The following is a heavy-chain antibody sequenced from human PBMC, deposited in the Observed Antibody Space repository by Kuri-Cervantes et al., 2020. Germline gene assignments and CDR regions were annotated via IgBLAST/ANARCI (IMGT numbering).Heavy chain of an antibody. Sequence: ESLKISCAVYGGSFSGYYWSWIRQPPGKGLEWIGEINHSGSTNYNPSLKSRVTISVDTSKNQFSLKLSSVTAADTAVYYCARRSARGYCSGGSCYSPPRYFDYWGQGTLVTVSS. V-gene: IGHV4-34*01. CDR1: GGSFSGYY. CDR3: ARRSARGYCSGGSCYSPPRYFDY. CDR2: INHSGST. J-gene: IGHJ4*02. D-gene: IGHD2-15*01.